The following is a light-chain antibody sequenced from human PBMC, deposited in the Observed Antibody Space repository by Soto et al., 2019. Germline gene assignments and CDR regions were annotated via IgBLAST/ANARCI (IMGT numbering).Light chain of an antibody. J-gene: IGLJ2*01. V-gene: IGLV4-69*01. CDR3: RTWGTGIRV. Sequence: QLVLTQSPSASASLGASVKLTCTLSSGHSSHAIAWHQQQPGRGPRFLIKVNSDGSHNKGDGIPDRFSGSSSGAERYLTVSSLQSEDEADYYCRTWGTGIRVFGGGTKLTVL. CDR1: SGHSSHA. CDR2: VNSDGSH.